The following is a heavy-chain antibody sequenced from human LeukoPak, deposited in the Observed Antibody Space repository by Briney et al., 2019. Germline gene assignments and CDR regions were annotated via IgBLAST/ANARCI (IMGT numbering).Heavy chain of an antibody. V-gene: IGHV3-30*02. Sequence: GGSLRLSCAASGFTFSSYGMHWVRQAPGKGLEWVSFIRFDGTDEYYVDSVKGRFTVSRDNSKNTLYLQMSSLKAEDTAVYYCARDLWPQSHYGDYPFDYWGQGTLVTVYS. J-gene: IGHJ4*02. CDR1: GFTFSSYG. CDR2: IRFDGTDE. CDR3: ARDLWPQSHYGDYPFDY. D-gene: IGHD4-17*01.